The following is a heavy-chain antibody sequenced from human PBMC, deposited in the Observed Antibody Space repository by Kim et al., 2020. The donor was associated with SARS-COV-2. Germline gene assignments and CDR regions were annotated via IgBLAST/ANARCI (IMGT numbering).Heavy chain of an antibody. CDR1: GGSISRGGYY. Sequence: SETLSLTCTVSGGSISRGGYYWSWIRQHPGKGLEWIGYIYYSGSTYHNPSLESRDTISADTSKNQFSLKLSSVTAADTAVYYCARGKGGGSTFGGGAVDV. V-gene: IGHV4-31*03. CDR2: IYYSGST. J-gene: IGHJ3*01. CDR3: ARGKGGGSTFGGGAVDV. D-gene: IGHD3-16*01.